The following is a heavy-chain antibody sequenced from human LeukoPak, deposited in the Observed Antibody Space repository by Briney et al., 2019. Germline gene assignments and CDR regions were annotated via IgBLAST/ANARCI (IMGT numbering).Heavy chain of an antibody. D-gene: IGHD6-19*01. CDR1: GSTFSNYA. CDR2: MHYSGST. CDR3: ARQAVAGRAFDY. V-gene: IGHV4-39*07. J-gene: IGHJ4*02. Sequence: GSLRLSCAASGSTFSNYAMSWVRQPPGKGLEWIGSMHYSGSTYYNPSLKSRVTLSLDTSKNQFSLKLSSVTAADTALYYCARQAVAGRAFDYWGQGTLVTVSS.